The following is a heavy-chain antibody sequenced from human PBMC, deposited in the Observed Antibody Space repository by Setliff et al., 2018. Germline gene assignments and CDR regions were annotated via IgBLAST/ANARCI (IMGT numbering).Heavy chain of an antibody. J-gene: IGHJ4*02. CDR2: ISPYSGET. D-gene: IGHD2-21*01. V-gene: IGHV1-18*01. CDR3: TTSRAPRVVLAADFDL. Sequence: PWASVKVSCKTSGFNFITYGFSWVRQAPGQGLEWMGWISPYSGETNNAQKFQDRLSVTADTSSKTIYMELRSLTSDDTAVYFCTTSRAPRVVLAADFDLWGQGTLVTVS. CDR1: GFNFITYG.